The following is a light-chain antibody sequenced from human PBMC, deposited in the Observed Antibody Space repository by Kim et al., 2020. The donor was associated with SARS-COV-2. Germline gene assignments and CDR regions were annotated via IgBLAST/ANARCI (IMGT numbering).Light chain of an antibody. CDR2: GDD. CDR3: ATWDDSLYGRV. CDR1: SSSIGDTP. J-gene: IGLJ2*01. V-gene: IGLV1-44*01. Sequence: GKTFTISGSGTSSSIGDTPVSWYRQVPGTPPKRLIYGDDQRPLGVPDRFSGSKSGTSASPASSGLQFGDAADYFCATWDDSLYGRVFGGGTQLTVL.